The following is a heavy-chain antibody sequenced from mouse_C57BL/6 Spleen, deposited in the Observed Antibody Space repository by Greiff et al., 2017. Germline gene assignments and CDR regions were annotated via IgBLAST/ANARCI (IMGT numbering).Heavy chain of an antibody. D-gene: IGHD2-4*01. V-gene: IGHV2-4*01. CDR3: AKTYYDYENAMDY. Sequence: QVQLKESGPGLVQPSQSLSITCTVSGFSLTSYGVHWVRQPPGKGLEWLGVIWSGGSTDYNAAFISRLSISKDNSKSQVFFKMNSLQADDTAIYYCAKTYYDYENAMDYWGQGTSVTVSS. CDR1: GFSLTSYG. CDR2: IWSGGST. J-gene: IGHJ4*01.